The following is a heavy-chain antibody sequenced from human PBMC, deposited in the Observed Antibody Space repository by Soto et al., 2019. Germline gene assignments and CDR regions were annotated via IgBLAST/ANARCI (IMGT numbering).Heavy chain of an antibody. CDR3: ARGVSGSYYYYYYGMDV. CDR2: IYSGGST. Sequence: GGSLRLSCAASGFTVSSNYMSWVRQAPGKGLEWVSVIYSGGSTYYADSVKGRFTISRDNSKNTLYLQMNSLRAEDTAVYYCARGVSGSYYYYYYGMDVWGQGTTVTVSS. CDR1: GFTVSSNY. V-gene: IGHV3-66*01. J-gene: IGHJ6*02. D-gene: IGHD1-26*01.